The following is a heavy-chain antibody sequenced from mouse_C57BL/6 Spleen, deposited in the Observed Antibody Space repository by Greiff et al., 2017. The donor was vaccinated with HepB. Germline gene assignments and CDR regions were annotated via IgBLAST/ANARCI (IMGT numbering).Heavy chain of an antibody. V-gene: IGHV1-9*01. CDR2: ILPGSGST. CDR3: AREGKTAQATPYYFDY. J-gene: IGHJ2*01. Sequence: QVQLQQSGAELMKPGASVKLSCKATGYTFTGYWIEWVKQRPGHGLEWIGEILPGSGSTNYNEKFKGKATFTADTSSNTAYMQLSSLTTEDSAIYYCAREGKTAQATPYYFDYWGQGTTLTVSS. CDR1: GYTFTGYW. D-gene: IGHD3-2*02.